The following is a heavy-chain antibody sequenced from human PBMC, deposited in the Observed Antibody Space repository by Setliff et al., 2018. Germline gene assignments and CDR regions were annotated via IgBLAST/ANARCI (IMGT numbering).Heavy chain of an antibody. V-gene: IGHV1-69*04. CDR1: GGTFSSYA. Sequence: SVKVSCKASGGTFSSYAISWVRQAPGQGLEWMGRIIPILGIANYAQKFQGRVTITADKSTSTAYMELSSLRSEDTAVYYCARGYYDSSGYYHNGAGDYWGQGTLVTVSS. J-gene: IGHJ4*02. CDR2: IIPILGIA. CDR3: ARGYYDSSGYYHNGAGDY. D-gene: IGHD3-22*01.